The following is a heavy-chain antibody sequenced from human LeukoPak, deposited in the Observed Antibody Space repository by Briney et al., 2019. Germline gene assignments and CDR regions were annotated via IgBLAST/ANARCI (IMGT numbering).Heavy chain of an antibody. Sequence: SETLSLTCTVSGGSISSYYWSWIRQPPGKGLEWIGEINHSGSTNYNPSLKSRVTISVDTSKNQFSLKLSSVTAADTAVYYCARGTQGEYDFWSGYRYYFDYWGQGTLVTVSS. D-gene: IGHD3-3*01. V-gene: IGHV4-34*01. CDR1: GGSISSYY. CDR3: ARGTQGEYDFWSGYRYYFDY. CDR2: INHSGST. J-gene: IGHJ4*02.